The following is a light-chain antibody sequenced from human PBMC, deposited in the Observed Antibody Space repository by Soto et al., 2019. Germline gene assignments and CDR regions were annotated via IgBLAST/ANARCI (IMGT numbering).Light chain of an antibody. V-gene: IGKV3-20*01. CDR3: QQYGSSPLYT. J-gene: IGKJ2*01. Sequence: EIVLTQSPGTLSLSPGERATLSCRASQSVSSTYLAWYQQKPGQAPSLLIYGASNRATGIPDRFSGSGSGTDFTLTISRLEPEDFAVYYCQQYGSSPLYTFGQGNKLEI. CDR2: GAS. CDR1: QSVSSTY.